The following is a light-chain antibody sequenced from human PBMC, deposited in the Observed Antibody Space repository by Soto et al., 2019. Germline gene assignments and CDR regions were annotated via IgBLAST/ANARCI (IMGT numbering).Light chain of an antibody. CDR2: AAS. CDR3: QQVNVYPST. V-gene: IGKV1-39*01. CDR1: QNINNY. Sequence: DIQMTQSPSSLSASVGDRVTITCQASQNINNYLNWYQQKPGKAPKLLIYAASSLQSGVPSRFSGSGSGTDFTLTISSLQPEDFATYYCQQVNVYPSTFGGGTKVDIK. J-gene: IGKJ4*01.